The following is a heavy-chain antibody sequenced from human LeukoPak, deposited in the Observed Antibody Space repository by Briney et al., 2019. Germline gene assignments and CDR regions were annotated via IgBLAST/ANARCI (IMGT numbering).Heavy chain of an antibody. Sequence: GGSLRLSCAASGFTVSSTYMTWVRQAPGKGLEWVSLIYSGGTTYHADSVKGRFTISRDNSKNTLYLQMNSLRVEDTAVCYCARAPPGYCSGGSCYPFDYWGQGTLVTVSS. CDR2: IYSGGTT. CDR1: GFTVSSTY. J-gene: IGHJ4*02. CDR3: ARAPPGYCSGGSCYPFDY. V-gene: IGHV3-66*02. D-gene: IGHD2-15*01.